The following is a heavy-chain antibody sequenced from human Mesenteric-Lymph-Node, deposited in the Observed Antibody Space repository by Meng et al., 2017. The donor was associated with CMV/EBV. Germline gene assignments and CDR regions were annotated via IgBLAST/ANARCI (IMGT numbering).Heavy chain of an antibody. CDR3: ARTPAASCVTADCYLTY. CDR1: GSVSSDNR. J-gene: IGHJ4*02. Sequence: GSVSSDNRWIWVSQPPGKGLEWIGEIYQSGSNNYNPSLKSRVTISVDKSKNQFSLKVTSVTAADTAVYFCARTPAASCVTADCYLTYWGQGTLVTVSS. CDR2: IYQSGSN. V-gene: IGHV4-4*01. D-gene: IGHD2-21*02.